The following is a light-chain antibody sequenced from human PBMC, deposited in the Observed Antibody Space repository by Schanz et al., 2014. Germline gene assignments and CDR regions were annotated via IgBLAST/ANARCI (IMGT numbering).Light chain of an antibody. CDR3: GSYAGDSNFGV. CDR2: DVS. V-gene: IGLV2-8*01. CDR1: SSDNL. Sequence: QSALSQPASVSGSPGESITISCTGTSSDNLVSWYQQHPGKAPKLIIYDVSKRPSGVPDRFSGSKSGNTASLSVSGLQAEDEADYYCGSYAGDSNFGVFGTGTKLTVL. J-gene: IGLJ1*01.